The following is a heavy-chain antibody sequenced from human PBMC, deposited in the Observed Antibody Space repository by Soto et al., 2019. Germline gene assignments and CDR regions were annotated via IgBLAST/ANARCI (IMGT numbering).Heavy chain of an antibody. CDR1: GGSFSGYY. V-gene: IGHV4-34*01. D-gene: IGHD3-3*01. J-gene: IGHJ4*02. CDR3: ARGARITIFGVAYFGFDY. Sequence: SETLSLTCAVYGGSFSGYYWSWIRQPPGKGLEWIGEINHSGSTNYNPSLKSRVTISVDTSKNQFSLKLSSVTAVDTAVYYCARGARITIFGVAYFGFDYWGQGTLVTVSS. CDR2: INHSGST.